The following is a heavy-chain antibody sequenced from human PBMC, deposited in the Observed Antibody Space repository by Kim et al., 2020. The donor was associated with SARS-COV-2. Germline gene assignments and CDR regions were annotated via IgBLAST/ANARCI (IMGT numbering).Heavy chain of an antibody. J-gene: IGHJ4*02. Sequence: ASVKVSCKASGYTFIDYYLHWVRQAPGQGLEWMGWINPNNGETKIALRFQGRVTMTRATSITTAYMDLTWLSSDDTAVYYCATDFGLATIPDYWGQGTLVTVSS. CDR2: INPNNGET. CDR3: ATDFGLATIPDY. V-gene: IGHV1-2*02. D-gene: IGHD5-12*01. CDR1: GYTFIDYY.